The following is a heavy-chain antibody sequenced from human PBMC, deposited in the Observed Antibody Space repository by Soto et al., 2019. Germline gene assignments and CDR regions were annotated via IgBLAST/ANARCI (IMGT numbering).Heavy chain of an antibody. D-gene: IGHD2-2*01. CDR1: DFSVTNAW. Sequence: EVQLVESGGGLVKPGGSLRLSCADSDFSVTNAWVSWVRQAPGKGLEWVGRIKSKSDGGTTDYAARVKGRFTISRDDSKNTLYLQMNSLKTEDTAVYYCTTYLYCSSTSYYPENWFDPWGQGTLVTVSS. CDR3: TTYLYCSSTSYYPENWFDP. V-gene: IGHV3-15*01. CDR2: IKSKSDGGTT. J-gene: IGHJ5*02.